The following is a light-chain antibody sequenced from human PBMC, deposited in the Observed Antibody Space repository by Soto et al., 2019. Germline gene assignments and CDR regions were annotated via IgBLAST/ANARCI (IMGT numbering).Light chain of an antibody. J-gene: IGLJ1*01. CDR3: SSYTTTDPYV. CDR2: EVS. V-gene: IGLV2-14*01. Sequence: QSALTQPASVSGSPGQSITISCTGTSSDVGAYDFVSWYQQHPGKAPKYLIYEVSNRPSGVSDRFSGSKSGTTASLTISGLQAEDEAHYYCSSYTTTDPYVFGTGTKVTVL. CDR1: SSDVGAYDF.